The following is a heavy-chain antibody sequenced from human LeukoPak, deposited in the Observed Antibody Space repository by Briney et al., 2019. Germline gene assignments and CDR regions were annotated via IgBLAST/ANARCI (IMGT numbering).Heavy chain of an antibody. CDR2: IYHFGST. CDR3: ARGEQLVFDY. CDR1: GASISNSEYY. V-gene: IGHV4-30-4*01. J-gene: IGHJ4*02. D-gene: IGHD6-6*01. Sequence: SETLSLTCSVSGASISNSEYYWSWIRQSPGKGLEWIGYIYHFGSTTYNPSLKSRVAISVDTSKNQFSLKLSSVTAADTAVYYCARGEQLVFDYWGQGTLVTVSS.